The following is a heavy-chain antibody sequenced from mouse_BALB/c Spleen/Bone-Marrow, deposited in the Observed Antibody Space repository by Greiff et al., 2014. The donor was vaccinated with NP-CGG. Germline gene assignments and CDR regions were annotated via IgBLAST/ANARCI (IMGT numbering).Heavy chain of an antibody. CDR3: TPHPFDH. Sequence: EVKLVESGGGLVQPGGSMKLSCAASGFAFSDTWLDWVRQSPEKGPEWVAEIRTKADDHATYYAESVKGRFTISRDDSISSVYLQMNSLRAEDTGIYYCTPHPFDHWGQGTTLTVSS. J-gene: IGHJ2*01. V-gene: IGHV6-6*01. CDR2: IRTKADDHAT. CDR1: GFAFSDTW.